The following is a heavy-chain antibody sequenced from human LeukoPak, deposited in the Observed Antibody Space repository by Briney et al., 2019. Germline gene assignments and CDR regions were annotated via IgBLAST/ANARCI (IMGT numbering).Heavy chain of an antibody. V-gene: IGHV3-23*01. Sequence: GGSLRLSCAASGFTFSIYAMSWVRQAPGKGLQWVSGISGSGETAYYADSVKGRFTIFRDNSKNTLYLQMNSLRAEDAAVYYCAKDYDSSGYYILDYWGQGTLVTVSS. CDR2: ISGSGETA. CDR1: GFTFSIYA. CDR3: AKDYDSSGYYILDY. D-gene: IGHD3-22*01. J-gene: IGHJ4*02.